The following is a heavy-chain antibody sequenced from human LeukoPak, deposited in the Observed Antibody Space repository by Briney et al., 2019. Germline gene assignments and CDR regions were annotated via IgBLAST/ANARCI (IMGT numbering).Heavy chain of an antibody. CDR2: INHSGST. V-gene: IGHV4-34*01. CDR3: ARSSGIAPGLDV. J-gene: IGHJ6*04. Sequence: PSETLSLTCAVYGGSFSGYYWSWIRQPPGKGLEWIGEINHSGSTNYNPSLKSLVTISVDTSKNQSSLKLSSVTAADTAVYYCARSSGIAPGLDVWGKGTTVTISS. D-gene: IGHD6-13*01. CDR1: GGSFSGYY.